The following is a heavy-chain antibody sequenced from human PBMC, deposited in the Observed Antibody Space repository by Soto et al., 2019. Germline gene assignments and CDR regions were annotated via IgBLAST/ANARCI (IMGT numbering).Heavy chain of an antibody. J-gene: IGHJ4*02. CDR1: GFTLSSYG. CDR3: AKDTYYLDSSGYYVFDS. V-gene: IGHV3-30*18. CDR2: ISYDGGNK. D-gene: IGHD3-22*01. Sequence: PGGSLRLSCAASGFTLSSYGIHWVRQAPGKGLEWVAVISYDGGNKHYADSVQGRFTISRDNSKNTLYLQMNSLRAEDTAVYYCAKDTYYLDSSGYYVFDSWGQGTLVTVSS.